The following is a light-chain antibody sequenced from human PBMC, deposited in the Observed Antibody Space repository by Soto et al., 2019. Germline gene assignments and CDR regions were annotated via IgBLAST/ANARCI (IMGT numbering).Light chain of an antibody. V-gene: IGKV3-15*01. J-gene: IGKJ2*01. Sequence: EIVMTQSPATLSVSPGERATLSCRASQSVSSNLAWYQQKPGQAPRLLIYGASTRATGIPARFSGSGSGTEITLSISSLQSEDFAVYYCHQYNNWPPHTFGQGTKLEIK. CDR3: HQYNNWPPHT. CDR1: QSVSSN. CDR2: GAS.